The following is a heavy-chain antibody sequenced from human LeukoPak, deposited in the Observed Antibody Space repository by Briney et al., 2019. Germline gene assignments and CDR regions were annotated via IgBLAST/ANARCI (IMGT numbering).Heavy chain of an antibody. J-gene: IGHJ3*02. D-gene: IGHD2-2*01. Sequence: GGSLRLSCAASGFTFSSYAMSWVRQAPGKGLEWVSAISGSGGSTYYADSVKGRFTISRDNSKNTLYLQMNSLRAEDTAVYYCAKDREGIVVVPAAIGYAFDIWGQGTMVTVSS. V-gene: IGHV3-23*01. CDR2: ISGSGGST. CDR3: AKDREGIVVVPAAIGYAFDI. CDR1: GFTFSSYA.